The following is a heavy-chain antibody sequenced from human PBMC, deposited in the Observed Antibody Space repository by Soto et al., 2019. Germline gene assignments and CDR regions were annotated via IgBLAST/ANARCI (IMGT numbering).Heavy chain of an antibody. V-gene: IGHV3-30*09. D-gene: IGHD3-22*01. J-gene: IGHJ4*02. CDR1: GFTFSSYA. Sequence: GSLRLSCAASGFTFSSYAMHWVRQAPGKGLEWVAVISYDGSNKYYADSVKGRFAISRDNSKNTLYLQMNSLRAEDTAVYYCARASSGYFVGDYWGQGALVTVSS. CDR3: ARASSGYFVGDY. CDR2: ISYDGSNK.